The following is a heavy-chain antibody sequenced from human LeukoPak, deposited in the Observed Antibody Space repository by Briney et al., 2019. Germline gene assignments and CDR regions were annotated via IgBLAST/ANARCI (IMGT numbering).Heavy chain of an antibody. CDR2: IKPDGSGT. V-gene: IGHV3-74*01. CDR3: AKDAVYGSGSVDY. CDR1: GFTFSNYW. Sequence: GGSLRLSCAASGFTFSNYWMHWVRQAPGKGLVWVSRIKPDGSGTSYVDSVKGRFTTSGDNAKSTLYLQMNSLGAEDTAVYYCAKDAVYGSGSVDYWGQGALVTVSS. D-gene: IGHD3-10*01. J-gene: IGHJ4*02.